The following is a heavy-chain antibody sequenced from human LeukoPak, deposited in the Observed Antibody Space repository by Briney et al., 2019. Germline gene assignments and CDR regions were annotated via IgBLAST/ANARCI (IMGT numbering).Heavy chain of an antibody. J-gene: IGHJ4*02. CDR1: GFTFSSYG. Sequence: GRSLRLSCAASGFTFSSYGMHWVRQAPGKGLEWVAVIWYDGSNKYYADSVKGRFTISRDNSKNTLYLQMNSLRAEDTAVYYCARGGYSYGYVRRDFDYWGQGTLDTVSS. CDR2: IWYDGSNK. V-gene: IGHV3-33*01. D-gene: IGHD5-18*01. CDR3: ARGGYSYGYVRRDFDY.